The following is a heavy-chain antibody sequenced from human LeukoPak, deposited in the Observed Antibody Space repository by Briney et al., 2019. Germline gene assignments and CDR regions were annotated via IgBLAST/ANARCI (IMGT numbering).Heavy chain of an antibody. Sequence: GSLRLSCAASGFTFNTYWMSWVRQAPGKGLEGVANIKQDESEKYYVDSVKGRFTISRDDAKNSLYLHMNSLRAEDTAVYYCARAEYCYYCGMDVWGQGTTVTVSS. D-gene: IGHD2/OR15-2a*01. CDR3: ARAEYCYYCGMDV. CDR1: GFTFNTYW. CDR2: IKQDESEK. J-gene: IGHJ6*02. V-gene: IGHV3-7*03.